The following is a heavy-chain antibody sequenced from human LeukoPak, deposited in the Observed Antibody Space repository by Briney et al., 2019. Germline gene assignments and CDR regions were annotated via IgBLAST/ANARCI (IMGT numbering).Heavy chain of an antibody. D-gene: IGHD3-10*01. CDR2: INPNSGGT. CDR3: AKSQYSFGAGSTRPLFDY. V-gene: IGHV1-2*02. Sequence: GASVKVSCIASGYIFTDYYIHWVRQARGQGLEWMGWINPNSGGTYFAQKFEARVTLTRDTSINTVYMEVRGLTSDDTAVYYCAKSQYSFGAGSTRPLFDYWGQGTLVTVSS. J-gene: IGHJ4*02. CDR1: GYIFTDYY.